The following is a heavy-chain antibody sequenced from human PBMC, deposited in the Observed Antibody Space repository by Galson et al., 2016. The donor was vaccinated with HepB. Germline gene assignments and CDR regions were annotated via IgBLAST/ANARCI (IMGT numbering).Heavy chain of an antibody. CDR3: ARATMTKDLDY. Sequence: SLRLSCAASGFTFSSYAMSWVRQAPGKGLEWVSTVSGSGVGTYYADSVKGRFTISRDSSKKTMDLQMSSLRAEDTAVYYCARATMTKDLDYWGQGTLVSVSS. V-gene: IGHV3-23*01. D-gene: IGHD1-1*01. CDR1: GFTFSSYA. J-gene: IGHJ4*02. CDR2: VSGSGVGT.